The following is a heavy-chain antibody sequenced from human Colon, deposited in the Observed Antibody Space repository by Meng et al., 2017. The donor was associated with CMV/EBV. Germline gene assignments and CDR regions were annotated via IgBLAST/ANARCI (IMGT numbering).Heavy chain of an antibody. D-gene: IGHD6-6*01. V-gene: IGHV3-74*01. CDR3: TRDSLGAARQKGQKGYYGMDV. J-gene: IGHJ6*02. CDR1: GFSFPDYT. Sequence: GGSLRLSCAASGFSFPDYTMNWVRQAPGKGLVWVSRINSDGSRTNYADSVKGRFSISRDSAKNTLYLQMNSLRAEDTAVYYCTRDSLGAARQKGQKGYYGMDVWGQGTTVTVSS. CDR2: INSDGSRT.